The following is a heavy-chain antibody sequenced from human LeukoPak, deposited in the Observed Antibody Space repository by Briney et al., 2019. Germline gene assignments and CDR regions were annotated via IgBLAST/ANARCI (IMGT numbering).Heavy chain of an antibody. Sequence: GGSLRLSCTASGFTFGDYAMSWFRQAPGKGLEWVGFIRSKAYGGTTEYAASVKGRFTISRDDSKSIAYLQMNSLKTEDTAVYYCTRETDKVVGATNYFDYWGQGTLVTVSS. CDR3: TRETDKVVGATNYFDY. CDR2: IRSKAYGGTT. J-gene: IGHJ4*02. CDR1: GFTFGDYA. D-gene: IGHD1-26*01. V-gene: IGHV3-49*03.